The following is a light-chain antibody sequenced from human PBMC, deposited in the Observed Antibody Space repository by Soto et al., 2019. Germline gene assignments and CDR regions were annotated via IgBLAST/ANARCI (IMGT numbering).Light chain of an antibody. CDR2: GAD. Sequence: EIVLTQSPGTLSVSPGERATLSCRASQSVSSSYLAWYQQKPGQAPRLLMYGADSRATGIPDRFSGSGSGTDFTLTISRLEPEDVAVYYCQQYGSSYTFGQGTKLEIK. CDR1: QSVSSSY. V-gene: IGKV3-20*01. J-gene: IGKJ2*01. CDR3: QQYGSSYT.